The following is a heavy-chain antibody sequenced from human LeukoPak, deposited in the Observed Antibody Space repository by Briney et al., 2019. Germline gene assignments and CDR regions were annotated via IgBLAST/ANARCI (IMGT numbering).Heavy chain of an antibody. CDR2: ISSSSSYI. CDR3: ARVLVVPAAIGYMDV. CDR1: GFTFSSYS. J-gene: IGHJ6*03. Sequence: GGSLRLSCAASGFTFSSYSMNWVRQAPGKGLEWVSSISSSSSYIYYADSVKGRFTISRDNAKNSLYLQMNSLRAEDTAVYYCARVLVVPAAIGYMDVWGKGTTVTVSS. V-gene: IGHV3-21*01. D-gene: IGHD2-2*01.